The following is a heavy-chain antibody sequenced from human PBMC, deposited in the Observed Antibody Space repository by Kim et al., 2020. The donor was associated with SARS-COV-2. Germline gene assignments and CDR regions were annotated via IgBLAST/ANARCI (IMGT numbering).Heavy chain of an antibody. CDR1: GDSVSSNSAA. Sequence: SQTLSLTCAISGDSVSSNSAAWNWIRQSPSRGLEWLGRTYYRSKWYNDYAVSVKSRITINPDTSKNQFSLQLNSVTPEDTAVYYCVSSIAARPWSGTRGYYGMDVWGQGTTVTVSS. V-gene: IGHV6-1*01. J-gene: IGHJ6*02. CDR2: TYYRSKWYN. CDR3: VSSIAARPWSGTRGYYGMDV. D-gene: IGHD6-6*01.